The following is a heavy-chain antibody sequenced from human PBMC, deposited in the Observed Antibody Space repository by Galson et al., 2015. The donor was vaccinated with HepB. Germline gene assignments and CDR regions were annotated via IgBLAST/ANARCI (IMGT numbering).Heavy chain of an antibody. V-gene: IGHV1-18*04. Sequence: SVKASCKASGYTFTSYGISWVRQAPGQGLEWMGWVSGYNGHTNYAQKLQDRVTMTTDTSTTKAYMELRSLRSDDTAVYYCARSPIAVAALGHAFDIWGQGTMVTVSS. J-gene: IGHJ3*02. CDR2: VSGYNGHT. CDR1: GYTFTSYG. CDR3: ARSPIAVAALGHAFDI. D-gene: IGHD6-19*01.